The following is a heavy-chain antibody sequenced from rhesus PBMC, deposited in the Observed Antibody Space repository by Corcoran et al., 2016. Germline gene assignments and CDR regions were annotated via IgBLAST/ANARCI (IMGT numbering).Heavy chain of an antibody. CDR1: GDPIINNW. CDR2: INGNSATT. V-gene: IGHV4-80*01. J-gene: IGHJ6*01. CDR3: ARDMRCGGTYCNVPYYGLDS. D-gene: IGHD2-27*01. Sequence: QVQLQESGPGLVKPSETLSLTCIVSGDPIINNWWSWIRQPPGKGLEGIGEINGNSATTHPHPSLKSRVAISKDGSKKGFSLKVTSVTAADTAVYYCARDMRCGGTYCNVPYYGLDSWGQGVLVTVSS.